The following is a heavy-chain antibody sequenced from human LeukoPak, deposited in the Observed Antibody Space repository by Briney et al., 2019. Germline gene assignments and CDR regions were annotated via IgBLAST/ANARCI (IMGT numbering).Heavy chain of an antibody. D-gene: IGHD3-10*01. J-gene: IGHJ4*02. Sequence: SETLSLTCAVYGGSFSGYHWGWIRQPPGKGLEWIGEINHSGSTNYNPSLKSRVTISVDTSKNQFSLKLSSVTAADTAVYYCARGLWFGELFGGFDYWGQGTLVTVSS. CDR1: GGSFSGYH. V-gene: IGHV4-34*01. CDR3: ARGLWFGELFGGFDY. CDR2: INHSGST.